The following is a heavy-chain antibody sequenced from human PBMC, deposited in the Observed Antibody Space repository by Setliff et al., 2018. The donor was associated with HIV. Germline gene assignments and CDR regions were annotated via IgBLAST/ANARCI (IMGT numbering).Heavy chain of an antibody. V-gene: IGHV1-46*01. CDR1: GYTLTSYY. CDR2: INPSGGST. Sequence: ASVKVSCKASGYTLTSYYMHWVRQAPGQGLEWMGIINPSGGSTSYAQKFQGRVTMTRDTSTSTVYMELSSLRSEDTAVYYCAREDCSGGSCYGSDYWGQGTLVTVSS. J-gene: IGHJ4*02. D-gene: IGHD2-15*01. CDR3: AREDCSGGSCYGSDY.